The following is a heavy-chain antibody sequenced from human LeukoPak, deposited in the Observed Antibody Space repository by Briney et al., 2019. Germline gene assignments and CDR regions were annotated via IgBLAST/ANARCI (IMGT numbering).Heavy chain of an antibody. CDR2: INHSGST. CDR1: GGSFNGYY. Sequence: SETLSLTCAVSGGSFNGYYWSWSRQPPGKGLEWIGKINHSGSTNYNPSLKSRVTISVDTSKNQFSLKLSSVTAEDTAVYYCASDPNRGVPAAMSGPSYFLYWGQGTLVTVSS. V-gene: IGHV4-34*01. J-gene: IGHJ4*02. D-gene: IGHD2-2*01. CDR3: ASDPNRGVPAAMSGPSYFLY.